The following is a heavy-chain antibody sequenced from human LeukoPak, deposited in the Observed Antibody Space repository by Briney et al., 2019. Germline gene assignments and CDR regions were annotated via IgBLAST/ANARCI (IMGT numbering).Heavy chain of an antibody. CDR2: ISGSSVAI. Sequence: PGGSLRLSCAASGFTFSDYYMSWIRQAPGKGPEWIAYISGSSVAIYYADSVKGRFTISRDNAKNSLSLQMNSLGAEDTAVYYCARDPRQVIWGFFDYWGQGTLVTVSS. J-gene: IGHJ4*02. V-gene: IGHV3-11*04. CDR3: ARDPRQVIWGFFDY. D-gene: IGHD2-21*01. CDR1: GFTFSDYY.